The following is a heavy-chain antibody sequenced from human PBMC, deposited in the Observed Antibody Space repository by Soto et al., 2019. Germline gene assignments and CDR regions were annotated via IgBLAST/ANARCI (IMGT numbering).Heavy chain of an antibody. CDR3: ARVKYILHIPESLEY. J-gene: IGHJ4*02. Sequence: VQLVQSGAEVRTPGASVKVSCKASGYTFTSYDIDRLRQTTGEGLVWIGWMNPNSDNTIYAPKFQGRGTMTRHTSTNTAYMELRSLTSDVTAVYYWARVKYILHIPESLEYWCQGTLVTVSS. CDR2: MNPNSDNT. CDR1: GYTFTSYD. D-gene: IGHD6-6*01. V-gene: IGHV1-8*01.